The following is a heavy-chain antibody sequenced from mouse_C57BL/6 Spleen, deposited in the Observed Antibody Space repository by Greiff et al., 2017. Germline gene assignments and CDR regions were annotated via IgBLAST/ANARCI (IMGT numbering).Heavy chain of an antibody. Sequence: VQLQESGAELVKPGASVKISCKASGYAFSSYWMNWVKQRPGKGLEWIGQIYPGDGDTNYNGKFKAKATLTADKSSSTAYMQLSSLTSEDSAVYFCAREDYSNYGAMDYWGQGTSVTVSA. J-gene: IGHJ4*01. D-gene: IGHD2-5*01. CDR2: IYPGDGDT. CDR3: AREDYSNYGAMDY. CDR1: GYAFSSYW. V-gene: IGHV1-80*01.